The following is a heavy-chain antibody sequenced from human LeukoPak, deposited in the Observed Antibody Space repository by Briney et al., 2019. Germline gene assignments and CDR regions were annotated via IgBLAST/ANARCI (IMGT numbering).Heavy chain of an antibody. V-gene: IGHV4-34*01. Sequence: PSETLSLTCAVYGGSFSGYYWSWIRQPPGKGLEWIGEINHSGSTNYNPSLKSRVTISVDTSKNQFSLKLSSVTAADTAVYYCARLKVPAATPFDPWGQGTLATVSS. CDR2: INHSGST. CDR1: GGSFSGYY. J-gene: IGHJ5*02. D-gene: IGHD2-2*01. CDR3: ARLKVPAATPFDP.